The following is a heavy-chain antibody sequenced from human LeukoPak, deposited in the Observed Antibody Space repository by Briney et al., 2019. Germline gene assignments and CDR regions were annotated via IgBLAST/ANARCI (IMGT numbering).Heavy chain of an antibody. Sequence: SETLPLTCAVYGGSFSGYYWSWIRQPPGKGLEWIGEINHSGSTNYNPSLKSRVTISVDTSKNQFSLKLSSVTAADTAVYYCARGVYRYQDYWGQGTLVTVSS. J-gene: IGHJ4*02. V-gene: IGHV4-34*01. CDR2: INHSGST. CDR1: GGSFSGYY. CDR3: ARGVYRYQDY. D-gene: IGHD2-8*01.